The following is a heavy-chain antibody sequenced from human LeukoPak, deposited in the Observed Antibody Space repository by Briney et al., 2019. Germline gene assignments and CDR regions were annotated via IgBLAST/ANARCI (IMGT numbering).Heavy chain of an antibody. CDR2: IYYSGST. V-gene: IGHV4-59*12. Sequence: SETLSLTCTVSGGSISSDYWSWIRQPPGKGLEWIGYIYYSGSTNYNPSLKSRVTISVDTSKNQFSLKLSSVTAADTAVYYCARGPPLYYYDSSGYYQRVHYYYYMDVWGKGTTVTVSS. D-gene: IGHD3-22*01. CDR3: ARGPPLYYYDSSGYYQRVHYYYYMDV. CDR1: GGSISSDY. J-gene: IGHJ6*03.